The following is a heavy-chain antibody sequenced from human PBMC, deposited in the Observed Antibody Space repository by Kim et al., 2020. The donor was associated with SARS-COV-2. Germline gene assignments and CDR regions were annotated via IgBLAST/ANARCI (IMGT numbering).Heavy chain of an antibody. J-gene: IGHJ6*02. CDR1: GFTFSDHY. V-gene: IGHV3-72*01. CDR3: ARNAVAGPGGYYYYYGMDV. CDR2: TRNKANSYTT. Sequence: GGSLRLSCAASGFTFSDHYMDWVRQAPGKGLEWVGRTRNKANSYTTEYAASVKGRFTISRDDSKNSLYLQMNSLKTEDTAVYYCARNAVAGPGGYYYYYGMDVWGQGTTVTVSS. D-gene: IGHD6-19*01.